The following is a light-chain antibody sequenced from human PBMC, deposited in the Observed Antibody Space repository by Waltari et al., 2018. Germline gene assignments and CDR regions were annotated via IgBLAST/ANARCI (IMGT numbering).Light chain of an antibody. J-gene: IGLJ3*02. CDR3: CSYAGSYTWV. CDR2: DVS. V-gene: IGLV2-11*01. CDR1: RREVGRYHY. Sequence: QSPLTQPRSVSGSAGQSVAISCTGPRREVGRYHYVSWYQQHPGKSPKLMIYDVSKRPSGVPDRFSGSKSGNTASLTISGLQAEDEADYYCCSYAGSYTWVFGGGTKLTVL.